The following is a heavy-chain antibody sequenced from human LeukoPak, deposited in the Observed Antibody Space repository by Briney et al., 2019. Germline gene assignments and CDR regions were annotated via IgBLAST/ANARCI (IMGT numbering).Heavy chain of an antibody. Sequence: GGSLRLSCATSGFIFNSYAMSWVRQAPGQGLEWVSAISGVGGSTYYTDSVKGRFTISRDNSKNTLYLQMNSPRAEDTAVYYCAKKPVVTATPGWYFDLWGRGTLVTVSS. CDR3: AKKPVVTATPGWYFDL. CDR1: GFIFNSYA. V-gene: IGHV3-23*01. D-gene: IGHD2-21*02. CDR2: ISGVGGST. J-gene: IGHJ2*01.